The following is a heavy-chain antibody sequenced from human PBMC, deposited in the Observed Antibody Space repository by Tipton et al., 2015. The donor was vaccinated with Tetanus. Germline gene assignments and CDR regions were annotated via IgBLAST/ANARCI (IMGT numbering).Heavy chain of an antibody. CDR2: TYYRSKRFN. J-gene: IGHJ6*02. Sequence: GLVKPSQTLSLTCAISGDSVSSNTMAWNWIRQSPSRGLEWLGRTYYRSKRFNDYAVSLRGRITVNADTSRTQFSLQLNSVIPEDTAVYYCARAPGPSVDVRSQGTTATVSS. CDR3: ARAPGPSVDV. D-gene: IGHD6-19*01. V-gene: IGHV6-1*01. CDR1: GDSVSSNTMA.